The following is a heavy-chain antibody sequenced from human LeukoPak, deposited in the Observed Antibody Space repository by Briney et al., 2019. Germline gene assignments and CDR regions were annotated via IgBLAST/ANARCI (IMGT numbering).Heavy chain of an antibody. CDR2: IYYSGST. V-gene: IGHV4-30-4*01. Sequence: PSQTLSLTCTVSGGSISSGDYYWSWIRQPPGRGLERIGYIYYSGSTYFNPSLMSRVSVSIDTSKNQFSLKLSSVTAADTAVYYCARTYYYDSSGYYYNFDYWGQGTLVTVSS. CDR1: GGSISSGDYY. J-gene: IGHJ4*02. CDR3: ARTYYYDSSGYYYNFDY. D-gene: IGHD3-22*01.